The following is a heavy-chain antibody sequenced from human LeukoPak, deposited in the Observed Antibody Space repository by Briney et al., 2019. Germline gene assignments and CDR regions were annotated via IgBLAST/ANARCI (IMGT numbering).Heavy chain of an antibody. V-gene: IGHV3-7*01. Sequence: PGGSLRLSCAASGFTFSSYWMTWVRQAPGKGLEGVANIKTDGSHTYYVDFVKGRFTISRDNAKNLLFLQLGSLRADDTGVYYCARASMGGRDYHLDSWGQGTLVTVSS. CDR3: ARASMGGRDYHLDS. J-gene: IGHJ4*02. D-gene: IGHD4/OR15-4a*01. CDR1: GFTFSSYW. CDR2: IKTDGSHT.